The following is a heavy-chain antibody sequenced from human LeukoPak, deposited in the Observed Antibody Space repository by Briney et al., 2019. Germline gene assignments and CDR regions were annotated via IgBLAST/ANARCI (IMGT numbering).Heavy chain of an antibody. CDR2: INHSGST. D-gene: IGHD3-10*01. V-gene: IGHV4-34*01. CDR1: GGSFSGYY. Sequence: SETLSLTCAVYGGSFSGYYWSWIRQPPGKGLEWIGEINHSGSTNYNPSLKSRVTMSVDTSKNQFSLKLSSVTAADTAVYYCARDKYYGSGNYGKYNWFDPWGQGALVTVSS. CDR3: ARDKYYGSGNYGKYNWFDP. J-gene: IGHJ5*02.